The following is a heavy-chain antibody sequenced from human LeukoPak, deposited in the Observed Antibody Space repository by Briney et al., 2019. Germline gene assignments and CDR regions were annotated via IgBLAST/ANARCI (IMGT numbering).Heavy chain of an antibody. D-gene: IGHD3/OR15-3a*01. Sequence: GGSLRLSCAVSGFTITSWSMTWVRQAPGKGLEWLSYISSGSSPIYYADSVKGRFTISRDDAKNLVYLQMNSLRAEDTAVYYCTYLRTPYYNDKWLDHWGQGALVTVSS. CDR2: ISSGSSPI. V-gene: IGHV3-48*04. CDR3: TYLRTPYYNDKWLDH. CDR1: GFTITSWS. J-gene: IGHJ5*02.